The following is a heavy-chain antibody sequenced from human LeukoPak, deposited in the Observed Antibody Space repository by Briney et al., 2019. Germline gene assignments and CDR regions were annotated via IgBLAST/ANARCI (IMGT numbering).Heavy chain of an antibody. CDR1: GFTFSISW. D-gene: IGHD1-26*01. CDR2: IDKHGSGK. Sequence: GGSLRLSCVASGFTFSISWVTWVRQAPGKGLEWVANIDKHGSGKYYVDSVKGRFAISRDYASNSVFLQMDSLRAEDTSVYYCARDAGWGYYDLWGQGTPVAVSS. J-gene: IGHJ4*02. V-gene: IGHV3-7*01. CDR3: ARDAGWGYYDL.